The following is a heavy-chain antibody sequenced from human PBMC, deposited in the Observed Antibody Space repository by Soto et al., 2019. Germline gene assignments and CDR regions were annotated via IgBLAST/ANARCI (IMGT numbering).Heavy chain of an antibody. CDR1: GGTFSSYA. CDR2: IIPIFGTA. Sequence: SVKVSCKASGGTFSSYAISWVRQAPGQGLEWMGGIIPIFGTANYAQKFQGRVTITADESTSTAYMELSSLRSEDAAVYYCARDRLRVDYYDSSGYGFDYWGQGTLVTVSS. D-gene: IGHD3-22*01. CDR3: ARDRLRVDYYDSSGYGFDY. V-gene: IGHV1-69*13. J-gene: IGHJ4*02.